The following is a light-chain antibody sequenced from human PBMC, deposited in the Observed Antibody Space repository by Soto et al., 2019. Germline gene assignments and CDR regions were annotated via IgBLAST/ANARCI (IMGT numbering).Light chain of an antibody. V-gene: IGKV3-20*01. J-gene: IGKJ5*01. Sequence: EIVLTQSPGTLSLSPGERATLSCRASQSVTSSYLAWYQQKPGQAPRLLMSGASSRVTGIPDRFSGSGSGTDFTLTISRLEPEDFAVYYCQHYGSSPPITFGQGIRLEIK. CDR3: QHYGSSPPIT. CDR2: GAS. CDR1: QSVTSSY.